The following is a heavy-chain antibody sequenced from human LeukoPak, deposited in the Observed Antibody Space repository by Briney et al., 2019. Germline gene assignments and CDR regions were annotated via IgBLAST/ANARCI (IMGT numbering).Heavy chain of an antibody. Sequence: SETLSLTCNVSGGSIRSYYWSWIRQSPGEGLEWIGYIYSSGSTNYNPSLKSRVTISVDTSGNQFSLKLSSMTAADTAVYYCARHEAEYSSIDWWGQGTLVTVSS. J-gene: IGHJ4*02. V-gene: IGHV4-59*08. CDR1: GGSIRSYY. D-gene: IGHD6-6*01. CDR3: ARHEAEYSSIDW. CDR2: IYSSGST.